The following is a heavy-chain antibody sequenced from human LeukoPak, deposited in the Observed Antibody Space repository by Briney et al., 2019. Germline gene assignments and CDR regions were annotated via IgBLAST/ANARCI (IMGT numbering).Heavy chain of an antibody. Sequence: ASVKVSCKASGYTFTSYYMHWVRQAPGQGLEWMGIINPSGGSTSYAQKFQGRVTMTRDTSTSTVYMELSSLRSEDTAVYYCARGTISIAVAGNWFDPWGQGTLVTVPS. D-gene: IGHD6-19*01. CDR1: GYTFTSYY. CDR2: INPSGGST. J-gene: IGHJ5*02. CDR3: ARGTISIAVAGNWFDP. V-gene: IGHV1-46*01.